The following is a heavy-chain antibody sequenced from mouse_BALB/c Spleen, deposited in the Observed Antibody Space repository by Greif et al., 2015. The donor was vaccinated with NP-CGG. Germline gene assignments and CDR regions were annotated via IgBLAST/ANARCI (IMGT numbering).Heavy chain of an antibody. CDR3: ARKGVRRAMDY. Sequence: QVQLQQPGAELARPGASVKLSCKASGSTLTDYYLNWVKQRTGQGLEWIGEIYPGSGNTSYTEKFKGKATLTADKSSSTAYMQLISLTSEDSAVYFCARKGVRRAMDYWGQGTSVTVSS. CDR2: IYPGSGNT. D-gene: IGHD2-14*01. V-gene: IGHV1-77*01. J-gene: IGHJ4*01. CDR1: GSTLTDYY.